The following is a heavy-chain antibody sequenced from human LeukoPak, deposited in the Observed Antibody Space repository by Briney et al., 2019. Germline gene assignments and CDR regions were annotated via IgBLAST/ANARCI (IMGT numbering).Heavy chain of an antibody. CDR3: ARESGYYSFDL. CDR2: IYHSGST. J-gene: IGHJ2*01. D-gene: IGHD3-3*01. Sequence: KPSETLSLTCAVSGGSISSGGYSWSWIRQPPGKGLEWIGYIYHSGSTYYNPSLKSRVTISVDRSKNQFSLKLSSVTAADTAVYYCARESGYYSFDLWGRGTLVTVSS. CDR1: GGSISSGGYS. V-gene: IGHV4-30-2*01.